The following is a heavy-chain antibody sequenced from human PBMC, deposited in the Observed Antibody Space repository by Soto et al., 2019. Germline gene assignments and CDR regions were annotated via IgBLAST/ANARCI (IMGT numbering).Heavy chain of an antibody. J-gene: IGHJ6*02. CDR2: IIPIFGTA. V-gene: IGHV1-69*13. Sequence: ASVKVYCKASGGTFSSYAISWVRQAPGQGLEWMGGIIPIFGTANYAQKFQGRVTITADESTSTAYMELSSLRSEDTAVYYCARGQGYCSSTSCYRVPYYYYGMDVWGQGTTVTVSS. CDR3: ARGQGYCSSTSCYRVPYYYYGMDV. CDR1: GGTFSSYA. D-gene: IGHD2-2*01.